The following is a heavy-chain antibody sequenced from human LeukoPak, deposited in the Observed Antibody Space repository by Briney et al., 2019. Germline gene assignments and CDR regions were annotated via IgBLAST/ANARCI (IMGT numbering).Heavy chain of an antibody. CDR3: AKDWEAHTGYCSSTSCYNGKYFQH. D-gene: IGHD2-2*02. CDR1: EFTFRSYG. CDR2: IRYYGSNK. V-gene: IGHV3-30*02. J-gene: IGHJ1*01. Sequence: GGSLSLSCAASEFTFRSYGMHWVRQAPGTGLEWVRFIRYYGSNKYYTDSVKGRFTISRDNSKNTLYLQMNSLRGEDTAVYYCAKDWEAHTGYCSSTSCYNGKYFQHWGQGTLVTVSS.